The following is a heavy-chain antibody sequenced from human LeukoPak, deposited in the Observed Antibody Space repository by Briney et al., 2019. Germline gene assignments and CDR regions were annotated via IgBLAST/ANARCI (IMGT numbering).Heavy chain of an antibody. CDR3: ARYSSGGFGLYV. J-gene: IGHJ6*02. CDR1: GGSFSGYY. V-gene: IGHV4-34*01. CDR2: INHSGST. D-gene: IGHD6-19*01. Sequence: SETLSLTCAVYGGSFSGYYWSWIRQPPGKGLEWIGEINHSGSTNYNPSLKSRVTISVDTSKNQFSLKLSSVTAADTAVYYCARYSSGGFGLYVWGQGTTVTVSS.